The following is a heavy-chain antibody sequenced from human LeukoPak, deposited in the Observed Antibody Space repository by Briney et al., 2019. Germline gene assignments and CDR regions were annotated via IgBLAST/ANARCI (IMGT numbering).Heavy chain of an antibody. CDR3: AREGRSSTSNYYFDY. J-gene: IGHJ4*02. CDR2: IYYSGST. Sequence: SETLSLTCTVSGGSISSGDYYWSWIRQPPGKGLEWIGYIYYSGSTYYNPSLKSRVTISVDTPKNQFSLKLSSVTAADTAVYYCAREGRSSTSNYYFDYWGQGTLVTVSS. D-gene: IGHD2-2*01. CDR1: GGSISSGDYY. V-gene: IGHV4-30-4*01.